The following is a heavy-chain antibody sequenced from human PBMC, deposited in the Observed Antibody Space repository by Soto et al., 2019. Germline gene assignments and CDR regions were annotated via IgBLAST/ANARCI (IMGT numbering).Heavy chain of an antibody. Sequence: ASVKVSCKASGYTFTGYYMHWVRQAPGQGLEWMGWINPNSGGTNYAQKFQGWVTMTRDTSISTAYMELGRLRSDDTAVYYCARERQLVDAGYGMDVWGQGTTVTVSS. CDR3: ARERQLVDAGYGMDV. D-gene: IGHD6-6*01. J-gene: IGHJ6*02. CDR1: GYTFTGYY. CDR2: INPNSGGT. V-gene: IGHV1-2*04.